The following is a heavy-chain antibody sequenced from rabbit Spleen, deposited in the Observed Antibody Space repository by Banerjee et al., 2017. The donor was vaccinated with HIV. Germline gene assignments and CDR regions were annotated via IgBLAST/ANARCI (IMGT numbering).Heavy chain of an antibody. Sequence: QEQLVESGGGLVQPEGSLTLTCTASGFSFSYWICWVRQAPGKGLEWIACISDRSGRTDYATWAKGRFTISKTSSTTVTLLMTSLTAADTATYFCARDLDDVIGWNFAWWGPGTLVTVS. J-gene: IGHJ6*01. CDR2: ISDRSGRT. CDR1: GFSFSYW. D-gene: IGHD4-1*01. CDR3: ARDLDDVIGWNFAW. V-gene: IGHV1S45*01.